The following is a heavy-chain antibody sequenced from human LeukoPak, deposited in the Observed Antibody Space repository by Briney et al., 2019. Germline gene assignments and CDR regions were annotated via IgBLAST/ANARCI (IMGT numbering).Heavy chain of an antibody. J-gene: IGHJ4*02. V-gene: IGHV4-34*01. CDR3: ASRVGGSSWYVEPNSAEDY. CDR2: INHSGST. CDR1: GGSFRGYY. D-gene: IGHD6-13*01. Sequence: SETLSLTCAVYGGSFRGYYWRWVRQPPGKGLERIGEINHSGSTNYNPSLTRRATISVDTSKNKFSLTRRCVAAADTAVYYCASRVGGSSWYVEPNSAEDYWGQGTLVTVSS.